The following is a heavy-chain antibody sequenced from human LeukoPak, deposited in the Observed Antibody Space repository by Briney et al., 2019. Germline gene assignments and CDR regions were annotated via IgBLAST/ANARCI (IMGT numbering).Heavy chain of an antibody. CDR2: IYTSGST. D-gene: IGHD6-13*01. J-gene: IGHJ6*03. CDR1: GGSISSYY. V-gene: IGHV4-4*07. CDR3: ARDGVAAAGTLGLNYYYYMDV. Sequence: SETLSLTCTVSGGSISSYYWSWIRQPAGKGLEWIGRIYTSGSTNYNPSLKSRVTTSVDTSKNQFSLKLSSVTAADTAVYYCARDGVAAAGTLGLNYYYYMDVWGKGTTVTISS.